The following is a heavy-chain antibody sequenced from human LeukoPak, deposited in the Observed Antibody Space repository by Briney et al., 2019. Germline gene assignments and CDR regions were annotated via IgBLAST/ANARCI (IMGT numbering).Heavy chain of an antibody. Sequence: GGSLRLSCAASGFTFSSYAMHWVRQAPGKGLEWVAVISYDGSNKYYAGSVKGRFTISRDNSKNTLYLQMNSLRAEDTAVYYCAREGWIQLWLGYFDYWGQGTLVTVSS. CDR1: GFTFSSYA. CDR2: ISYDGSNK. J-gene: IGHJ4*02. D-gene: IGHD5-18*01. CDR3: AREGWIQLWLGYFDY. V-gene: IGHV3-30*04.